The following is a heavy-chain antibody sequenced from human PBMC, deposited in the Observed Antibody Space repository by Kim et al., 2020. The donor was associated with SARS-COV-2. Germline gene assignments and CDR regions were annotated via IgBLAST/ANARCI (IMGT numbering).Heavy chain of an antibody. CDR3: AREAGDTSAFDL. V-gene: IGHV3-74*01. Sequence: GGSLRLSCAASGLSFSSSLMHWVRQAPGKGLVWVSHIDSDGSYIIYADSVKGRFTISRDNAKNTMYLQMNSLRTDDTAVYYCAREAGDTSAFDLWGQGT. D-gene: IGHD2-2*01. CDR2: IDSDGSYI. J-gene: IGHJ3*01. CDR1: GLSFSSSL.